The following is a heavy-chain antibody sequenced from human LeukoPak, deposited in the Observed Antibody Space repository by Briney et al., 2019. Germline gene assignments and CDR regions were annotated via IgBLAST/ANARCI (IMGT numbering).Heavy chain of an antibody. CDR2: INSDGSST. V-gene: IGHV3-74*01. CDR1: GFTFSSYW. CDR3: ARVSFYDAFDI. J-gene: IGHJ3*02. D-gene: IGHD3-10*01. Sequence: GSLRLSCAASGFTFSSYWMHWVRQAPGKGLVWVSRINSDGSSTSYADSVKGRFTISRDNAKNTLYLQMNSLRAEDTAVYYCARVSFYDAFDIWGQGTMVTVSS.